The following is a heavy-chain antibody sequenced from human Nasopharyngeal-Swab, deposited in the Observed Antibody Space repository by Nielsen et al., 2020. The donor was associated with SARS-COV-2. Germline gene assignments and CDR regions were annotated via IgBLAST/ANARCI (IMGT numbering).Heavy chain of an antibody. D-gene: IGHD6-19*01. CDR1: GYTFTSYG. CDR2: INPNSGGT. Sequence: ASVKVSCKASGYTFTSYGISWVRQAPGQGLEWMGWINPNSGGTNYAQKFQGRVTMTRDTSISTAYMELSRLRSDDTAVYYCARDRGVGIAVAGTPRAGFDYWGQGTLVTVSS. V-gene: IGHV1-2*02. J-gene: IGHJ4*02. CDR3: ARDRGVGIAVAGTPRAGFDY.